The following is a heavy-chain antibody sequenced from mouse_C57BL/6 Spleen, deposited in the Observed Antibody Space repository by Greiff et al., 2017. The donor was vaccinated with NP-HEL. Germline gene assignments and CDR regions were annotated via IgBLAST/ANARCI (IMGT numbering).Heavy chain of an antibody. D-gene: IGHD2-10*01. CDR2: IYPGDGDT. CDR3: ARSYYRGYFDV. CDR1: GYAFSSYW. J-gene: IGHJ1*03. Sequence: QVQLKQSGAELVKPGASVKISCKASGYAFSSYWMNWVKQRPGKGLEWIGQIYPGDGDTNYNGKFKGKATLTADKSSSTAYMQLSSLTSEDSAVYFCARSYYRGYFDVWGTGTTVTVSS. V-gene: IGHV1-80*01.